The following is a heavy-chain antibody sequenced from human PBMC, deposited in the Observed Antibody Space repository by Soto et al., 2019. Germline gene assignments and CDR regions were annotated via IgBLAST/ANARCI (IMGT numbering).Heavy chain of an antibody. CDR2: ISYDGSNT. CDR3: QAEAGIRDTVPVSAFLLNRSSDL. V-gene: IGHV3-30-3*01. D-gene: IGHD2-15*01. J-gene: IGHJ2*01. Sequence: KGLEWVAFISYDGSNTYYADSVKGRFTISRDNSKNTLYLQMNSLRAEDTAVFFFQAEAGIRDTVPVSAFLLNRSSDL.